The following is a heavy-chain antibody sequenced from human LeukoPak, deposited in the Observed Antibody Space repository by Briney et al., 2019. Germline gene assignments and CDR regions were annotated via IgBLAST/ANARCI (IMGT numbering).Heavy chain of an antibody. D-gene: IGHD5-24*01. J-gene: IGHJ4*02. Sequence: GGSLRLSCAASGFTLSSYSMNWVRQAPGKGLEWASVIYSGGYTYYADSVKGRFTISRDHSKNTLYLQMDSLRAEDTAVYYCARENGYKVFDYWGQGTLVTVSS. V-gene: IGHV3-53*01. CDR3: ARENGYKVFDY. CDR1: GFTLSSYS. CDR2: IYSGGYT.